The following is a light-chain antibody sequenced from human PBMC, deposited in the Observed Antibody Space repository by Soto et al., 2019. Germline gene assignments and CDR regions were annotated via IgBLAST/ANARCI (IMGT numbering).Light chain of an antibody. V-gene: IGLV2-23*02. J-gene: IGLJ1*01. CDR1: NSDVGGYSL. CDR3: CSYAGTRTYV. CDR2: EVN. Sequence: QSAPTQPASVSGSPGQSITISCTGTNSDVGGYSLVSWFQHHPGKAPNLMIYEVNKRPSGVSDRFSGSKSDNTASLTISGLQAEDEAYYYCCSYAGTRTYVFGTGTKLTVL.